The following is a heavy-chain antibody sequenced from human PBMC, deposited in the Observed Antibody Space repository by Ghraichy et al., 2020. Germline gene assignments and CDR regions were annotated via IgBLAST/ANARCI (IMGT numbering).Heavy chain of an antibody. Sequence: GGSLRLSCAASGFTFSSYWMSWVRQAPGKGLEWVANIKQDGSEKYYVDSVKGRLTISRDNAKNSLYLQMNSLRAEDTAVYYCARVVLMVYAPYDYWGQGTLVTVSS. CDR1: GFTFSSYW. D-gene: IGHD2-8*01. CDR3: ARVVLMVYAPYDY. J-gene: IGHJ4*02. V-gene: IGHV3-7*02. CDR2: IKQDGSEK.